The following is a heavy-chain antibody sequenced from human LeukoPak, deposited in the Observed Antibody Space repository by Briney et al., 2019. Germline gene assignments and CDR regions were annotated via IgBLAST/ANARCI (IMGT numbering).Heavy chain of an antibody. Sequence: PSETLSLTCTVSGYSISSGYYWGWIRQPPGKGLEWIGSIYHSGSTYYNPSLKSRVTISVDTSKNQFSLKLSSVTAADTAVYYCAREATPDYYYDSSGYFPWGQGTLVTVSS. V-gene: IGHV4-38-2*02. CDR1: GYSISSGYY. J-gene: IGHJ5*02. D-gene: IGHD3-22*01. CDR2: IYHSGST. CDR3: AREATPDYYYDSSGYFP.